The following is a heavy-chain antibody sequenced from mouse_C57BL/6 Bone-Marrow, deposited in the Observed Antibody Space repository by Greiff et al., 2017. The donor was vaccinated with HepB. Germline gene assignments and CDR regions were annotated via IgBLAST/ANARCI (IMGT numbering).Heavy chain of an antibody. Sequence: EVQGVESGGGLVQPGESLKLSCESNEYEFPSHDMSWVRKTPEKRLELVAAINSDGGSTYYPDTMERRFIISRDNTKKTLYLQMSSLRSEDTALYYCASLLWLRRPFAYWGQGTLVTVSA. CDR3: ASLLWLRRPFAY. CDR2: INSDGGST. V-gene: IGHV5-2*01. CDR1: EYEFPSHD. D-gene: IGHD2-2*01. J-gene: IGHJ3*01.